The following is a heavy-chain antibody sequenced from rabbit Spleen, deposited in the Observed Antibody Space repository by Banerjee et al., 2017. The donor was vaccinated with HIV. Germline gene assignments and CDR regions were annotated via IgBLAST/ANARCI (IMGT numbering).Heavy chain of an antibody. CDR2: INAATGKP. J-gene: IGHJ6*01. CDR1: GFSFSDRDV. V-gene: IGHV1S45*01. Sequence: QEQLVESGGGPVQPEGSLTLTCKASGFSFSDRDVMCWVRQAPGKGLEWIACINAATGKPVYATWAKGRFTISRTSSTTVTLRMTSLTAADRATYFCARDSGSSFSSYGMDLWGPGTLVTV. CDR3: ARDSGSSFSSYGMDL. D-gene: IGHD8-1*01.